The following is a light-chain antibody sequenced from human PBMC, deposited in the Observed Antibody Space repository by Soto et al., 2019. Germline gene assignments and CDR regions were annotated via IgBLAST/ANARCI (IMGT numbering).Light chain of an antibody. V-gene: IGLV2-14*01. CDR3: SSYTDNRTLI. CDR1: SSDVGGYDY. Sequence: QSVLTQPASVSGSPGQSITISCTGTSSDVGGYDYVSWYQQYPGKAPKFMIYEVNNRPSGVSNRFSGSKSGNTASLTISGLRAEDEAVYYCSSYTDNRTLIFGGGTKVTVL. J-gene: IGLJ2*01. CDR2: EVN.